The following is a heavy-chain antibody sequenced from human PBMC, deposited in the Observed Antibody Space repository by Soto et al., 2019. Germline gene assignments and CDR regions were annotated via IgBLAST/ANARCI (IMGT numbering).Heavy chain of an antibody. V-gene: IGHV3-64*01. D-gene: IGHD1-1*01. CDR1: GFTFSSYD. CDR3: VRRVSGNDDY. Sequence: EVQLAESGGGMVQPGGSLRLSCVASGFTFSSYDMHWVRQAPGKGLEYVSSISSNGGTTYYGNSVKGRFTISRDNSKNTLYLRMGSLSAEDMAVYYCVRRVSGNDDYWGQGPLVTVSS. J-gene: IGHJ4*02. CDR2: ISSNGGTT.